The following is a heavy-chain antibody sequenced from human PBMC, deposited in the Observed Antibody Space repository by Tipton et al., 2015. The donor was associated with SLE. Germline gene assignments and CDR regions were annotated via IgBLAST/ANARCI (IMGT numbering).Heavy chain of an antibody. D-gene: IGHD4-23*01. CDR3: ARGRGRWYPNYFDY. CDR1: GDSVSSNSAA. V-gene: IGHV6-1*01. Sequence: GLVKPSQTLSLTCAISGDSVSSNSAAWNWIRQSPSRGLKWLGRTYYRSKWYNDYAVSVKSRITINPDTSKNQFSLQLNSVTPEDAAVYYCARGRGRWYPNYFDYWGQGTLVTVSS. CDR2: TYYRSKWYN. J-gene: IGHJ4*02.